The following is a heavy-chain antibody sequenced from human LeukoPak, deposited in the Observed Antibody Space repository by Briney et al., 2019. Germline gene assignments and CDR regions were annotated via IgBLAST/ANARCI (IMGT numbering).Heavy chain of an antibody. CDR2: IIPIFGTA. CDR3: ARAFSSGWADY. J-gene: IGHJ4*02. Sequence: ASVKVPCKASGGTFSSYAISWVRQAPGQGLEWMGGIIPIFGTANYAQKFQGRVTITADESTSTAYMELSSPRAEDTAVYYCARAFSSGWADYWGQGTLVTVSS. CDR1: GGTFSSYA. V-gene: IGHV1-69*13. D-gene: IGHD6-19*01.